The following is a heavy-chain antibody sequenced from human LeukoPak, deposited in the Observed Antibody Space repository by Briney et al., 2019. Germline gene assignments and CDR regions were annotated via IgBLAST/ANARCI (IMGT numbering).Heavy chain of an antibody. J-gene: IGHJ6*02. CDR2: MNPNSGNT. D-gene: IGHD3-16*02. CDR1: GYTFTSYD. CDR3: ARVAPYRFPYYYYGMDV. Sequence: ASVKVSCKASGYTFTSYDINWVRQATGQGLEWMGWMNPNSGNTGYAQKFQGRVTMTRNTSISTAYMELSSLRSEDTAVYYYARVAPYRFPYYYYGMDVWGQGTTVTVSS. V-gene: IGHV1-8*01.